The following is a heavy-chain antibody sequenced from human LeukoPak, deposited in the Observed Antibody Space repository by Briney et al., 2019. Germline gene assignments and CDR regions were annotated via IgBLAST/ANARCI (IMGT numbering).Heavy chain of an antibody. J-gene: IGHJ5*02. V-gene: IGHV4-61*02. D-gene: IGHD3-9*01. CDR3: ARVRARFEAVNWFDP. CDR1: GGSLSSGSYY. Sequence: PSQTLSLTCTVSGGSLSSGSYYWSWIRQPAGTGLELIGRIYTSGSTNYNPSLKSRVTISVDTAKNQFSLKLSSVTAADTAVYYCARVRARFEAVNWFDPRGQGTLVTVSS. CDR2: IYTSGST.